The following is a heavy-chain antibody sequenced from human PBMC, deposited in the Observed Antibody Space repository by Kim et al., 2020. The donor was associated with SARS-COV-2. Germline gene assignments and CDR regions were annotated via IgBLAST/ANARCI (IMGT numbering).Heavy chain of an antibody. J-gene: IGHJ3*01. D-gene: IGHD2-15*01. CDR1: GFSVSNNY. CDR3: AARAGPWSSLHFAFNL. CDR2: IYVAGKT. V-gene: IGHV3-53*01. Sequence: GGSLRLSCAATGFSVSNNYMSWVRQTPGKGLEWVSSIYVAGKTYYTDSVKGRFTISRDSSHNTLYLQMSGLRVEDTAVYFCAARAGPWSSLHFAFNLWG.